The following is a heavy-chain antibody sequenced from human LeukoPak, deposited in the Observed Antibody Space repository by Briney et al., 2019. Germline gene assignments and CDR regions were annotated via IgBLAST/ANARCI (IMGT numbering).Heavy chain of an antibody. CDR1: GDSISSTSYY. CDR2: ISSSGSTI. CDR3: ARGAVVVAATPWYNWFDP. D-gene: IGHD2-15*01. V-gene: IGHV3-11*04. J-gene: IGHJ5*02. Sequence: LSLTCTVSGDSISSTSYYWGWIPQPPGKGLEWVSYISSSGSTIYYADSVKGRFTISRDDAKNSLYLQMNSLRAEDTAVYYCARGAVVVAATPWYNWFDPWGQGTLVTVSS.